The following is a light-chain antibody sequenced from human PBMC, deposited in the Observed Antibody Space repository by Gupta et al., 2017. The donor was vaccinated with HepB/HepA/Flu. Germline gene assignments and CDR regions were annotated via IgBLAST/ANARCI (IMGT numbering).Light chain of an antibody. CDR1: QGISND. J-gene: IGKJ1*01. Sequence: DIQMTQSPSSLSASVGDRVTITCRASQGISNDLAWYQHKPGKGPKLLIYAASTLQSGVPSRFSGRGSGIDVSLTISSLQPEDVSTSYCRKDNSTFRTFGRGTKVEIK. CDR2: AAS. V-gene: IGKV1-27*01. CDR3: RKDNSTFRT.